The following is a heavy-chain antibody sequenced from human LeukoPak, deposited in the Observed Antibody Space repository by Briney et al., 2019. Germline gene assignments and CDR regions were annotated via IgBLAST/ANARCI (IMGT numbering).Heavy chain of an antibody. CDR2: IYHSGST. CDR3: ARVAFGEFVNWFDP. D-gene: IGHD3-10*01. J-gene: IGHJ5*02. CDR1: GGSISSGGYY. Sequence: SETLSLTCNVSGGSISSGGYYWSWIRQPPGKGLEWIGYIYHSGSTYYNPSLKSRVTISVDRSKNQFSLQLNSVTPEDTAIYYCARVAFGEFVNWFDPWGQGTLVTVSS. V-gene: IGHV4-30-2*01.